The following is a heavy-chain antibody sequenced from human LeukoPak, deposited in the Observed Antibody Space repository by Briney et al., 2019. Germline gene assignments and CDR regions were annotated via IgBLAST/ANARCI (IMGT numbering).Heavy chain of an antibody. J-gene: IGHJ6*03. CDR1: GGTFSSYA. CDR2: IIPIFGTA. CDR3: AILYGSGSYYNEGGLWYYYMDV. V-gene: IGHV1-69*13. Sequence: ASVKVSCKASGGTFSSYAISWVREAPGQGLEWMEGIIPIFGTANYAQKFQGRVTITADESTSTAYMELSSLRSEDTAVYYCAILYGSGSYYNEGGLWYYYMDVWGKGTTVTVSS. D-gene: IGHD3-10*01.